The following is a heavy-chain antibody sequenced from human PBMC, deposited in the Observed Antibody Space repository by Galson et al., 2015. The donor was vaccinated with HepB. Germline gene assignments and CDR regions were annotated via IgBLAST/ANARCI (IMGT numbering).Heavy chain of an antibody. CDR2: INPSGGST. D-gene: IGHD5-12*01. Sequence: SVKVSCKASGYTFTGYYMHWVRQAPGQGLEWMGIINPSGGSTSYAQKFQGRVTMTRDTSTSTVYMELSSLRSEDTAVYYCARGPAGYDSYHWYFDLWGRGTLVTVSS. CDR3: ARGPAGYDSYHWYFDL. V-gene: IGHV1-46*01. J-gene: IGHJ2*01. CDR1: GYTFTGYY.